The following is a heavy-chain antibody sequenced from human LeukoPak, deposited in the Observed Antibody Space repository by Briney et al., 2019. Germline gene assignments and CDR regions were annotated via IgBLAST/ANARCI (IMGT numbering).Heavy chain of an antibody. V-gene: IGHV3-66*01. CDR3: ARDAPNWGDAFDS. CDR1: GFTVSRNY. J-gene: IGHJ3*02. CDR2: IYSGGDT. D-gene: IGHD7-27*01. Sequence: GGSLRLSRTASGFTVSRNYMRWVRQAPGKGLEWVSLIYSGGDTYYADSVKGRFTISRDGSKNTLYLEMNSLKAEDTAVYYCARDAPNWGDAFDSWGQGTMVTVSS.